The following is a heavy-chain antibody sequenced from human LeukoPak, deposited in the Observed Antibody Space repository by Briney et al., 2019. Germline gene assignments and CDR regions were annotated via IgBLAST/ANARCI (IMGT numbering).Heavy chain of an antibody. CDR2: ISDDSNYI. CDR3: ARRSSLDY. Sequence: SGGSLRLSCAASGFTFSTYSGNWIRQAPGKGLEWVSSISDDSNYIFYADSVKGRFTISRDNAKNSLYLQMNSLRAEDTAVYYCARRSSLDYWGQGTLVTVSS. CDR1: GFTFSTYS. J-gene: IGHJ4*02. V-gene: IGHV3-21*01.